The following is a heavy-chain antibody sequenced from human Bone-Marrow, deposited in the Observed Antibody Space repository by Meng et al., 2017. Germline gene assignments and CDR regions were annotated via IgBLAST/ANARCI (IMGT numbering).Heavy chain of an antibody. J-gene: IGHJ6*02. D-gene: IGHD1-26*01. CDR2: IKSKTDGGTT. V-gene: IGHV3-15*01. CDR1: GGSFSGYY. CDR3: TTDLWEVGATSVNYYYYYGMDV. Sequence: ETLSLTCAVYGGSFSGYYWSWIRQPPGKGLEWVGRIKSKTDGGTTDYAAPVKGRFTISRDDSKNTLYLQMNSLKTEDTAVYYCTTDLWEVGATSVNYYYYYGMDVWGQGTTVTVSS.